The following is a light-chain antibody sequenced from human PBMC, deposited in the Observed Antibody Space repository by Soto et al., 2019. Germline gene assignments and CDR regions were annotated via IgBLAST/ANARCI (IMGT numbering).Light chain of an antibody. CDR2: GAS. CDR1: QSVSSSY. CDR3: QQYGGSPPLT. J-gene: IGKJ4*01. Sequence: ESVLTQSPGTLSLSPGERATLSCRASQSVSSSYLAWYQQKPGQAPRLLMYGASNRATGIPDRFSGSGSGTDFTLTISNLEPEEFAVYYCQQYGGSPPLTFGGGTKVEIK. V-gene: IGKV3-20*01.